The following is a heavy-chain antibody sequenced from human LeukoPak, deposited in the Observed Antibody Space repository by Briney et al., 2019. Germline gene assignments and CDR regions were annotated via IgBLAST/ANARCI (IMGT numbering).Heavy chain of an antibody. CDR2: IYYSGST. CDR3: AREVSRWPYYFDY. CDR1: GGSISSGDYY. J-gene: IGHJ4*02. V-gene: IGHV4-30-4*01. D-gene: IGHD4-23*01. Sequence: SQTLSLTCTVSGGSISSGDYYWRWIRQPPGKGLEWIGYIYYSGSTYYNPSLKSRVTISVDTSKNQFSLKVSSVTAADTAVYYCAREVSRWPYYFDYWGQGTLVTVSS.